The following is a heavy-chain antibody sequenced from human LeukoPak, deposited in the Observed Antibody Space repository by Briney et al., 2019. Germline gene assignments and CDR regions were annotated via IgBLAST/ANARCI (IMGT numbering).Heavy chain of an antibody. Sequence: SVKVSCKASGGTFSSYAISWVRQAPGQGLEWMGGIIPIFGTANYAQKFQGRVTITADESTSTAYMELSSLRSEDTAVYYCARDLKAAIFGVADYYGMDVWGQGTTVTVSS. CDR3: ARDLKAAIFGVADYYGMDV. D-gene: IGHD3-3*01. V-gene: IGHV1-69*13. CDR2: IIPIFGTA. CDR1: GGTFSSYA. J-gene: IGHJ6*02.